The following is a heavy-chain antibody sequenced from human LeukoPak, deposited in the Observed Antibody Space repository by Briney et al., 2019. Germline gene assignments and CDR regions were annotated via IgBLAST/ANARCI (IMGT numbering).Heavy chain of an antibody. J-gene: IGHJ4*02. V-gene: IGHV3-66*01. CDR1: GFTVSANY. D-gene: IGHD5-18*01. Sequence: GGSLRLSCAASGFTVSANYMNWVRQAPGKGLEWVSVVYMGGTTYYADSVKGRFTISRDSTKNAIYLQMNNLRAEDTAVYYCARGLLRDGYTYTYSFDYWGQGTLVTVSS. CDR2: VYMGGTT. CDR3: ARGLLRDGYTYTYSFDY.